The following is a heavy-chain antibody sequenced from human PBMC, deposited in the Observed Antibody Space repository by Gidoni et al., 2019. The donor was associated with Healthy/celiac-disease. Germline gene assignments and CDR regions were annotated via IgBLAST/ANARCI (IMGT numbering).Heavy chain of an antibody. Sequence: QLQMQESGPGLVKPSEPLSITCTVSGGHISSSSYYWGWIRQPPGKGLEWLGSIYYSGSTYYNPSLKSLVTISVDTSKNQFSLKLSSVTAADTAVYYCASDHGSSWYSFHYDYYYGMDVWGQGPTVTVSS. CDR1: GGHISSSSYY. J-gene: IGHJ6*02. V-gene: IGHV4-39*07. CDR3: ASDHGSSWYSFHYDYYYGMDV. D-gene: IGHD6-13*01. CDR2: IYYSGST.